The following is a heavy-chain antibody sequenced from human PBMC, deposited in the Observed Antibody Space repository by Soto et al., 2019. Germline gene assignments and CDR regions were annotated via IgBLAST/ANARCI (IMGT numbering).Heavy chain of an antibody. CDR2: ISAYNGNT. CDR3: AGRGTPIDY. CDR1: GYTFTNFG. V-gene: IGHV1-18*01. J-gene: IGHJ4*02. Sequence: QVQLVQSGAEVKKPGASVQVSCKTSGYTFTNFGLSWVRQAPGQGLEWMGWISAYNGNTNYAQNFQGRVTMTTDTATSTADMELRSLRSDDTAVYYCAGRGTPIDYWGQGTLVTVSS. D-gene: IGHD3-16*01.